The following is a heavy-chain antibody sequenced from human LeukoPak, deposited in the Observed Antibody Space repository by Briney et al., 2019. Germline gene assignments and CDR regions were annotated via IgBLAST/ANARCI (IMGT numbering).Heavy chain of an antibody. V-gene: IGHV3-23*01. CDR2: IGGSGDSI. J-gene: IGHJ4*02. Sequence: GGSLRLSCAASGFTFSSYAMSWVRQAPGKGLEWVSGIGGSGDSIYYADSVKGRFTISRDNAKNSLYLRMNSLRAEDTAVYYCARDAGVYYFDYWGQGTLVTVSS. CDR3: ARDAGVYYFDY. D-gene: IGHD3-16*01. CDR1: GFTFSSYA.